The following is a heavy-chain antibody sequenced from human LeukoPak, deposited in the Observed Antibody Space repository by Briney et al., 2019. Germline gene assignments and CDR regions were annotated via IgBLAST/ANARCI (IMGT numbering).Heavy chain of an antibody. D-gene: IGHD3-10*01. J-gene: IGHJ5*02. CDR2: IYYSGST. Sequence: SETLSLTCTVSGGSLSNYYWSWIRQPPGKGLEWIGYIYYSGSTNYNPSLKSRVTISVDTSKNQFSLKLSSVTAADTAVYYCARERSMVRGVSWFDPWGQGTLVTVSS. CDR1: GGSLSNYY. CDR3: ARERSMVRGVSWFDP. V-gene: IGHV4-59*01.